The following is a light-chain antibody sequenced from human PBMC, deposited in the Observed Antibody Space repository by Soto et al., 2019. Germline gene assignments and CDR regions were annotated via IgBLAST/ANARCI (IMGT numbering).Light chain of an antibody. V-gene: IGKV1-5*03. J-gene: IGKJ1*01. CDR3: QQYNSYSTWT. Sequence: DIQMTQSPSTLSASVGDRVTITCRASQSISSWLAWYQQKPGKAPKLLIYKASSLESGVPSRFSGSGSGTEFTLTISSLQPDDFATYYCQQYNSYSTWTFGQGPKVDIK. CDR2: KAS. CDR1: QSISSW.